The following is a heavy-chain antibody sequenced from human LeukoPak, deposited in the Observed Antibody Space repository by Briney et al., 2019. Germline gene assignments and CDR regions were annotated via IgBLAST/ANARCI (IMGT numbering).Heavy chain of an antibody. J-gene: IGHJ5*02. D-gene: IGHD6-6*01. CDR2: INHSGST. CDR1: GGSFSGYY. Sequence: SETLSLTCAVYGGSFSGYYWSWIRQPPGKWLEWIGEINHSGSTNYNPSLKSRVTISVDTSKNQFSLKLSSVTAADTAVYYCARRFLRSSSRFNWFDPWGQGTLVTVSS. V-gene: IGHV4-34*01. CDR3: ARRFLRSSSRFNWFDP.